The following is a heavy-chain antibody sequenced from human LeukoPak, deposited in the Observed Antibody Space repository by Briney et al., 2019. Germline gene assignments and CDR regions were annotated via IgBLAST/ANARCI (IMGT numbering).Heavy chain of an antibody. CDR1: GLTFNNYW. J-gene: IGHJ5*02. V-gene: IGHV3-7*01. D-gene: IGHD6-19*01. CDR3: ASWGSDWYNMNT. Sequence: GGSLRLSCAASGLTFNNYWMSWLRQAPGKGLEWVAHIVLDGSDKYYVHSMKGRFTISRDNAKNSLYLQMNSLGAEDPAVYYCASWGSDWYNMNTWGQGTLVTVSS. CDR2: IVLDGSDK.